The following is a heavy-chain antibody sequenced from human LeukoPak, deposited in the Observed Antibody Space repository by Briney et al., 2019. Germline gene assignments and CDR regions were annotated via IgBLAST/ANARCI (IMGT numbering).Heavy chain of an antibody. J-gene: IGHJ4*02. CDR2: INLNSGGT. CDR1: GYTFTGYY. Sequence: ASVKVSCKASGYTFTGYYIHWVRQAPGQGLEWMGWINLNSGGTNYAQKFQGRVTMTRDTSISTAYMELKRLISDDTAVYYCARLILGATAYFDYWGQGALVTVSS. V-gene: IGHV1-2*02. CDR3: ARLILGATAYFDY. D-gene: IGHD1-26*01.